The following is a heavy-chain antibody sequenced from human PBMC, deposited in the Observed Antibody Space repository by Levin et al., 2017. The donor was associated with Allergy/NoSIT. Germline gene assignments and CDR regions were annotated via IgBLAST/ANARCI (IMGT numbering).Heavy chain of an antibody. CDR2: ISYDGMNK. Sequence: GKWLELLAVISYDGMNKFLVVFVNFLFTISRDNSKNTLYLQMNSLRAEDTAVYYCAKAARSSWSNWFDPWGQGTLVTVSS. CDR3: AKAARSSWSNWFDP. D-gene: IGHD6-13*01. J-gene: IGHJ5*02. V-gene: IGHV3-30*18.